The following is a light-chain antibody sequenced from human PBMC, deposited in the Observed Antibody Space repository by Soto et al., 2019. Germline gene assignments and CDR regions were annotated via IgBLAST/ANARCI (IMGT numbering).Light chain of an antibody. CDR1: SSDVGGYNY. CDR3: TSYRSNSTSYV. J-gene: IGLJ1*01. V-gene: IGLV2-14*01. Sequence: QSGLTQPASVSGSPGQSITISCTGTSSDVGGYNYVSWYQQHPGKAPKLMIYEVSNRPSGVSDRFSGSKSGNTASLTISGLQAEDEADHYCTSYRSNSTSYVLGHGTKVT. CDR2: EVS.